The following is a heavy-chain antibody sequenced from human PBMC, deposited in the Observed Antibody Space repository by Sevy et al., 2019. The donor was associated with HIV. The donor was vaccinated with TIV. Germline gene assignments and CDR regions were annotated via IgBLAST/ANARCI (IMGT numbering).Heavy chain of an antibody. J-gene: IGHJ1*01. CDR2: ISFLSNYI. V-gene: IGHV3-21*01. Sequence: GGSLRLSCAASGFTFSAYSMNWVRQAPGKGLEWVSSISFLSNYIYYADSVKGRFIISRDNAKSSLYLRMNSLRAEDTAVYYCARDSHINMQYFQHWGQGTRVTVSS. CDR3: ARDSHINMQYFQH. D-gene: IGHD3-10*01. CDR1: GFTFSAYS.